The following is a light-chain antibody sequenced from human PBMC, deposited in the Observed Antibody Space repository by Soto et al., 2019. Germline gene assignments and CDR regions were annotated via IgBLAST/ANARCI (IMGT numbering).Light chain of an antibody. CDR2: EVE. J-gene: IGLJ2*01. Sequence: QSALTQPASVSASPGQSITISCTGTSSDIGDYNYVSWYQQRPGEAPKLILYEVENRPSGISDRFSGSKSGNTASLTISGLGTEDEADYYCTSYTSTDTLVVFGGGTKLTVL. V-gene: IGLV2-14*03. CDR3: TSYTSTDTLVV. CDR1: SSDIGDYNY.